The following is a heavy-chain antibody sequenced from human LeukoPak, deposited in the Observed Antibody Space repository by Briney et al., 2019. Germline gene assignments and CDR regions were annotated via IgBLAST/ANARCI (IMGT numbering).Heavy chain of an antibody. CDR3: ARVRPGYSYGQFYYYYYMDV. J-gene: IGHJ6*03. CDR2: IYYSGST. Sequence: SETLSLTCTVSGGSISSSSYYWGWIRQPPGKGLEWIGSIYYSGSTYYNPSLKSRVTISVGTSKNQFSLKLSSVTAADTAVYYCARVRPGYSYGQFYYYYYMDVWGKGTTVTVSS. D-gene: IGHD5-18*01. V-gene: IGHV4-39*07. CDR1: GGSISSSSYY.